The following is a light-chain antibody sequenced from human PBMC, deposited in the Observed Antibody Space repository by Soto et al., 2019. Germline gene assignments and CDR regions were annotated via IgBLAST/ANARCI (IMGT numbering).Light chain of an antibody. CDR1: GSGVGSYDL. V-gene: IGLV2-23*02. Sequence: QSALTQPASVSGSPGQSITISCTGTGSGVGSYDLVSWYQQHPGKAPKLMIYEVIKRPSGISDRFSASKSGDTASLTISGLQAEDEANYYCCSYAGSTTWVFGGGTKLTVL. CDR2: EVI. CDR3: CSYAGSTTWV. J-gene: IGLJ3*02.